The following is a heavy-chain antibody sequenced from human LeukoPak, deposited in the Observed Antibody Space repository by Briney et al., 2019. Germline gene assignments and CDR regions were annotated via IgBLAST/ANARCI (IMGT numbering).Heavy chain of an antibody. Sequence: GASVKVSCKASGYTFTNYTMHWVRQAPGQRLEWMGWINVGNGNTKYSQKFQGRVTIARDTSASTAYMELSSLRSEDTAVYYCAMYYYDSTGYLGPDFWGQGTLVTVSS. CDR3: AMYYYDSTGYLGPDF. CDR2: INVGNGNT. D-gene: IGHD3-22*01. CDR1: GYTFTNYT. V-gene: IGHV1-3*01. J-gene: IGHJ4*02.